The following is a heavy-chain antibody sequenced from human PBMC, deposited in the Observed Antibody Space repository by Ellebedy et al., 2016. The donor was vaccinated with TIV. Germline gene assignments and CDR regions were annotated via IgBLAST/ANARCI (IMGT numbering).Heavy chain of an antibody. CDR1: GDSISSSGYY. Sequence: SETLSLTCSVSGDSISSSGYYWAWIRQPPGKGLEWIGSMYSTGSTSYNPSLNGRVTISVDSSKNQFSLRLSSVTAADTAVYFCAKYYCPNGVCYHFDYWGRGTLVTVSS. J-gene: IGHJ4*02. CDR2: MYSTGST. V-gene: IGHV4-39*07. D-gene: IGHD2-8*01. CDR3: AKYYCPNGVCYHFDY.